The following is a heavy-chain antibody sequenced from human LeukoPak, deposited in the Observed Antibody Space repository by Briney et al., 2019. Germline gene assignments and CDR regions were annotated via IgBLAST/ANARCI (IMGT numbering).Heavy chain of an antibody. CDR1: GFTLSSYW. J-gene: IGHJ4*02. Sequence: SGGSLRLSCAASGFTLSSYWMHWVRQAPGKGLVWVSRINSDGSSTSYADSVMGRFTISRDNAKNTLYLQMDSLRAEDTAVYYCARVIGNWNDVGGDYWGQGTLVTVSS. V-gene: IGHV3-74*01. D-gene: IGHD1-20*01. CDR3: ARVIGNWNDVGGDY. CDR2: INSDGSST.